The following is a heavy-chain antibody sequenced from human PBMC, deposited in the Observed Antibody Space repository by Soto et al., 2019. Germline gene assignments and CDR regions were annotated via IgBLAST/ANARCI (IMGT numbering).Heavy chain of an antibody. J-gene: IGHJ3*02. CDR1: GFTFSSYW. Sequence: PGGSLRLSCAASGFTFSSYWMHWVRQAPGKGLVWVSRINSDGSSTSYADSVKGRFTISRDNSKNTLYLQMNSLRAEDTAVYYCARSRRSDYDILTGRKGDAFDIWGQGTMVTVSS. CDR3: ARSRRSDYDILTGRKGDAFDI. CDR2: INSDGSST. D-gene: IGHD3-9*01. V-gene: IGHV3-74*01.